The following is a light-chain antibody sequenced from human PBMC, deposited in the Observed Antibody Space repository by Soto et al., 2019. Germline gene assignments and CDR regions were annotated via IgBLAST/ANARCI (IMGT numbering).Light chain of an antibody. CDR3: QQSYTSPRFT. J-gene: IGKJ2*01. CDR2: GAS. CDR1: QKISRN. V-gene: IGKV1-39*01. Sequence: DIQMTQSPSSLSASVGDRVTITCRASQKISRNLNWYQQKPGEAPKLLIYGASSLHSGVPSRFSGGGSGTDFTLTISSLRPEDFAIYFCQQSYTSPRFTFSQGTRVET.